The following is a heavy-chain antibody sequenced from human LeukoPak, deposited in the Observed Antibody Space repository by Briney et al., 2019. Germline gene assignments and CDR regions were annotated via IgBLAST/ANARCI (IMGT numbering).Heavy chain of an antibody. Sequence: GGSLRLSCAASGFTFSSYAMSWVRQAPGKGLEWVSAISGSGGSTYYADSVKGRFTISRDNSKNTLYLQMNSLRAEDTAVYYCAKDHGFTYSSSWPPPKNWGQGTLVTVSS. V-gene: IGHV3-23*01. D-gene: IGHD6-13*01. CDR1: GFTFSSYA. J-gene: IGHJ4*02. CDR3: AKDHGFTYSSSWPPPKN. CDR2: ISGSGGST.